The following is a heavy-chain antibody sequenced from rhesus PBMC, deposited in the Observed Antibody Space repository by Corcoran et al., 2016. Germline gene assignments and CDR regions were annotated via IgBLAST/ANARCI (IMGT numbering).Heavy chain of an antibody. CDR2: IYGGSGST. CDR1: GGSISSSNW. CDR3: ARLDGNWSDS. Sequence: QVQLQESGPGLVKPSETLSLTCAVSGGSISSSNWWIWIRQSTGKGLEWIGYIYGGSGSTSYNPSLKRRVTISTYTSKNQFSLKLSSVTAADTAVYYCARLDGNWSDSWGQGVVVTVSS. V-gene: IGHV4S7*01. J-gene: IGHJ6*01. D-gene: IGHD4-35*01.